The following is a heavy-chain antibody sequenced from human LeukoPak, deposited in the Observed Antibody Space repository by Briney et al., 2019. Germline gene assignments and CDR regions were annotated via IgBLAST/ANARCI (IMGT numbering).Heavy chain of an antibody. Sequence: ASVKVSCKASGYTFTSYYMHWVRQAPGQGLEWMGIINPSGGSTSYAQKFQGRVTMTRDTSTSTVYMELSSLRSEDTAVYYCARAVIVVVPTATWFDPWGQGTLVTVSS. V-gene: IGHV1-46*01. D-gene: IGHD2-2*01. CDR3: ARAVIVVVPTATWFDP. CDR1: GYTFTSYY. J-gene: IGHJ5*02. CDR2: INPSGGST.